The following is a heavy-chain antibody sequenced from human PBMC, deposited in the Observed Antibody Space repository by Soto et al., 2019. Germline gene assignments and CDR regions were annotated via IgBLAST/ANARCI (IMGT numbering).Heavy chain of an antibody. J-gene: IGHJ4*02. CDR3: VRGDYGDYVGY. D-gene: IGHD4-17*01. Sequence: QVQLVQSGTEVKKPGSTVKVSCKASGGTFSSYTISWVRQAPGQGLEWMGRIIPILGIANYAQKFQGRVTITADKSTSTAYMELSSLRSEDTAVYYCVRGDYGDYVGYWGQGTLVTVSS. CDR2: IIPILGIA. V-gene: IGHV1-69*02. CDR1: GGTFSSYT.